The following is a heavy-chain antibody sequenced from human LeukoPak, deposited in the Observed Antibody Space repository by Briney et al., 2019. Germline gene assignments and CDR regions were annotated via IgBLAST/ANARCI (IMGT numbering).Heavy chain of an antibody. CDR1: GYSISSGYY. V-gene: IGHV4-38-2*02. CDR2: IYHSGST. D-gene: IGHD6-19*01. Sequence: SETLSLTCTVSGYSISSGYYWGWIRQPPGKGLEWIGSIYHSGSTNYNPSLKSRVTISVDTSKNQFSLKLSSVTAADTAVYYCARGTCPLRSSGWYLSAHGWFDPWGQGTLVTVSS. J-gene: IGHJ5*02. CDR3: ARGTCPLRSSGWYLSAHGWFDP.